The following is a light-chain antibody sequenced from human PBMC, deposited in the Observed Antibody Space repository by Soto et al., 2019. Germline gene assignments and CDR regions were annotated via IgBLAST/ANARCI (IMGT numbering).Light chain of an antibody. CDR2: GAS. Sequence: EIVLTQSPATLSLSPGERATLSCRASPSVTNYLAWYQQKPGLAPRLLIYGASTRAAGIPDRFSGSGSGTDFTLTITRLEPEDSAVYYCQQHNNWPPITFGQGTRLEIK. V-gene: IGKV3-11*01. J-gene: IGKJ5*01. CDR3: QQHNNWPPIT. CDR1: PSVTNY.